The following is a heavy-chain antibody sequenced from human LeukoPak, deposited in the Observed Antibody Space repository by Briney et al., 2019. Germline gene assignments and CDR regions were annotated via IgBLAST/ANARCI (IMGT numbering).Heavy chain of an antibody. D-gene: IGHD3-22*01. CDR1: GFTLSSYV. Sequence: GGSLRLSCAASGFTLSSYVMHWVRQAPGKGLEWVAVISYDGSNKYYADSVKGRFTISRDNSKNTLYLQMNSLRAEDTAVYYCARDERHYDSSGYGADWGQGTMVTVSS. CDR2: ISYDGSNK. J-gene: IGHJ3*01. CDR3: ARDERHYDSSGYGAD. V-gene: IGHV3-30*04.